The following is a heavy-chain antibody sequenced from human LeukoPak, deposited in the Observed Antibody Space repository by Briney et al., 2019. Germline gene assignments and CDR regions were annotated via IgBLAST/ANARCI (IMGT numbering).Heavy chain of an antibody. Sequence: EASVKVSCKPSGYTFTAYYMHLVRQAPGQGLEWMGWINPNTGDTKFAQNFQDRVTMTWDTSVSTAYMELSSLTSDDTAVYYCASKGDGFCSSSRCQGAFD. CDR2: INPNTGDT. CDR1: GYTFTAYY. J-gene: IGHJ3*01. D-gene: IGHD2-2*01. V-gene: IGHV1-2*02. CDR3: ASKGDGFCSSSRCQGAFD.